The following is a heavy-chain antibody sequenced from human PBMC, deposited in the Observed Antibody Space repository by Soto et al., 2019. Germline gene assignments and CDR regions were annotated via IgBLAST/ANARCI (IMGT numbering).Heavy chain of an antibody. CDR1: GFTFSSYA. CDR3: ARDKDTYDHGFFDY. V-gene: IGHV3-23*01. CDR2: ISGSGGST. Sequence: GGSLRLSCAASGFTFSSYAMSWVRQAPGKGREWVSAISGSGGSTYYADSVKGRFTVSRDNDNNSLYLEMNNLRAEDTAVYFCARDKDTYDHGFFDYWGQGTLVTVSS. J-gene: IGHJ4*01. D-gene: IGHD5-18*01.